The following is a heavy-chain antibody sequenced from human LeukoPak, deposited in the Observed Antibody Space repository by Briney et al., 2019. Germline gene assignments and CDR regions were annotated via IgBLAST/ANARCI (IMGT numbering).Heavy chain of an antibody. Sequence: ASVKVSCKASGYTFTSYGISWVRQAPGQGLEWMGWISAYNGNTNYAQKLQGRVTMTTDTSTSTAYMELRSLRSDDTAVYYCARVDYDILTGYYSPSGYFQHWGQGTLVTVSS. CDR3: ARVDYDILTGYYSPSGYFQH. CDR1: GYTFTSYG. CDR2: ISAYNGNT. J-gene: IGHJ1*01. V-gene: IGHV1-18*01. D-gene: IGHD3-9*01.